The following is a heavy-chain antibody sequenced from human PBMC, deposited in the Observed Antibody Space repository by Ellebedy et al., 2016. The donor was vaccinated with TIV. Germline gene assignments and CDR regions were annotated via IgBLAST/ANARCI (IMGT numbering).Heavy chain of an antibody. CDR3: AMTNGWQYFQR. J-gene: IGHJ1*01. D-gene: IGHD6-19*01. CDR2: INGDESIT. CDR1: GFTFSTYW. V-gene: IGHV3-74*01. Sequence: PGGSLRLSCAASGFTFSTYWMHWVRQAPGKGLVWVSRINGDESITNHADSVEGRFTISRDNAKNTLYLQMNSLRAEDTAVYYCAMTNGWQYFQRWGQGTLVTVSS.